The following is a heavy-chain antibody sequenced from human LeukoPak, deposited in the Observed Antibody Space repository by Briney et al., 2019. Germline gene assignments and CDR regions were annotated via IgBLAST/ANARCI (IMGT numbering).Heavy chain of an antibody. J-gene: IGHJ4*02. CDR2: ISNRGYST. CDR3: ARNKRRFDQ. D-gene: IGHD1/OR15-1a*01. V-gene: IGHV3-11*01. CDR1: VFTFSDHY. Sequence: GGSLRLSCAASVFTFSDHYMSWIRQTPGEGLEWVSYISNRGYSTYYADSVKGRFTISRDNAKNSLYLEMQSLRAEDTAVYYCARNKRRFDQWGQGTVVTVSS.